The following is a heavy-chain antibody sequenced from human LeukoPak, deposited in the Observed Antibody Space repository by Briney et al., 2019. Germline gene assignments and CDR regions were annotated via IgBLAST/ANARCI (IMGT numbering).Heavy chain of an antibody. V-gene: IGHV4-30-4*01. Sequence: SETLSLTCTVSGGSISSGDYYWSWIRQPPGKGLEWIGYIYYSGSTYYNPSLKSRVTISVDTSKNQFSLKLSSVTAADTAVYYCARFSSTEGYYYYGMDVWGQGTTVTVSS. D-gene: IGHD2-2*01. CDR3: ARFSSTEGYYYYGMDV. J-gene: IGHJ6*02. CDR1: GGSISSGDYY. CDR2: IYYSGST.